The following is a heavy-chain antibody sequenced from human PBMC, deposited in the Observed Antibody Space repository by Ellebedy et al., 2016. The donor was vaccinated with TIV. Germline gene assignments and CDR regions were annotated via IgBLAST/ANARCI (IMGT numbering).Heavy chain of an antibody. Sequence: GESLKISCAASGFTFNNSGMNWVHQAPGKGLEWVAFIRFDGNNAYYADSVKGRFTISRDNAKNSLYLQMNSLRADDTAVYYCARVLTNSWYRGPLDYWGQGTLVTVSS. CDR3: ARVLTNSWYRGPLDY. CDR2: IRFDGNNA. D-gene: IGHD6-13*01. V-gene: IGHV3-30*02. CDR1: GFTFNNSG. J-gene: IGHJ4*02.